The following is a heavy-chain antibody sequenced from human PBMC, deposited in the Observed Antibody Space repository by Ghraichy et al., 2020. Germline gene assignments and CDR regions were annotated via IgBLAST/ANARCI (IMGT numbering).Heavy chain of an antibody. J-gene: IGHJ4*02. CDR2: IGGTGADT. V-gene: IGHV3-23*01. CDR3: AKMWDC. CDR1: GFTFKNYA. D-gene: IGHD2-21*01. Sequence: GESLNISCSVSGFTFKNYAMSWVRQAPGKGLEWVSSIGGTGADTYYANSVKGRFTISRDNSKNTLYLQLNSLRVEDTAVYFCAKMWDCWGQGTLVTVSS.